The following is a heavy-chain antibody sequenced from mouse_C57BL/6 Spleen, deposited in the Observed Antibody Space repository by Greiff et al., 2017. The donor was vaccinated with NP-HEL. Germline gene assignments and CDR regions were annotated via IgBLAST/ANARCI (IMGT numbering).Heavy chain of an antibody. J-gene: IGHJ3*01. V-gene: IGHV1-50*01. CDR2: IDPSDSYT. D-gene: IGHD3-2*02. CDR3: AKRLYPAWFAY. CDR1: GYTFTSYW. Sequence: VQLQQSGAELVKPGASVKLSCKASGYTFTSYWMQWVKQRPGQGLEWIGEIDPSDSYTNYNQKFKGKATLTVDTSSSTAYRQLSSLTSEDSAVYYCAKRLYPAWFAYWGQGTLVTVSA.